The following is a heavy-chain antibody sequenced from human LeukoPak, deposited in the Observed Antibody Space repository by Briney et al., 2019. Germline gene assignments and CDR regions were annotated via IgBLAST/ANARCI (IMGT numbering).Heavy chain of an antibody. CDR2: ISSSSSYI. Sequence: GGSLRLSCAASGFTFSSYSMNWVRQAPGKGLEWVSSISSSSSYIYYADSVKGRFTISRDNAKNSLYLQMNSLRAEDTAVYYCARLYCSSTSCPRSMDVWGQGTRVTVSS. J-gene: IGHJ6*02. CDR3: ARLYCSSTSCPRSMDV. V-gene: IGHV3-21*01. CDR1: GFTFSSYS. D-gene: IGHD2-2*01.